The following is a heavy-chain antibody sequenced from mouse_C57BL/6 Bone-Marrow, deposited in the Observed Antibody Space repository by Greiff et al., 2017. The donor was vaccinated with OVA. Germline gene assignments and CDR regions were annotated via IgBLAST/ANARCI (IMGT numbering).Heavy chain of an antibody. CDR1: GFTFNTYA. J-gene: IGHJ1*03. CDR2: IRSKSSNYAT. Sequence: EVQLVESGGGLVQPKGSLKLSCAASGFTFNTYAMHWVRQAPGKGLEWVARIRSKSSNYATYYADSVKDRFTISRDDSQSMLYLQMNNLKTEDTAMYYCVRGSPYGSSTGYFDVWGTGTTVTVSS. CDR3: VRGSPYGSSTGYFDV. D-gene: IGHD1-1*01. V-gene: IGHV10-3*01.